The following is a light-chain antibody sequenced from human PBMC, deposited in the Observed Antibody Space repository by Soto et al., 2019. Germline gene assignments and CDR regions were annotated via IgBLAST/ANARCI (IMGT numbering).Light chain of an antibody. CDR1: SSNMGNNY. Sequence: QSALTQPPSVSAAPGQKVTISCSGSSSNMGNNYVSWYQQLPGTAPKLLIYENNKRPSGIPDRFSGSKSGTSATLGITGLQTGDEADYYCGTWDSSLSAVVFGGGTKVTVL. CDR3: GTWDSSLSAVV. CDR2: ENN. V-gene: IGLV1-51*02. J-gene: IGLJ2*01.